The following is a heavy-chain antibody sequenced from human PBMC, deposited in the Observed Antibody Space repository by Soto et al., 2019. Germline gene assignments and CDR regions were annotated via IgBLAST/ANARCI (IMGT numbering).Heavy chain of an antibody. CDR2: ISGSGGST. D-gene: IGHD4-17*01. CDR1: GFTFSSYA. V-gene: IGHV3-23*01. CDR3: AKDLTTFYYYYYMDV. Sequence: PGGSLSLSCAASGFTFSSYAMSWVRQAPGKGLEWVSAISGSGGSTYYADSVKGRFTISRDNSKNTLYLQMNSLRAEDTAVYYCAKDLTTFYYYYYMDVWGKGTTVTVSS. J-gene: IGHJ6*03.